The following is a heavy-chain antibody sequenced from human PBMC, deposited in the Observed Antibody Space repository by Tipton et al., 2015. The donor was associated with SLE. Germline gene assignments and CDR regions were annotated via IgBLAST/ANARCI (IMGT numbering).Heavy chain of an antibody. J-gene: IGHJ4*02. V-gene: IGHV3-11*06. CDR2: INSGSSFP. CDR1: GFTFGDHF. D-gene: IGHD2-15*01. CDR3: AKDREVVPGTPYFED. Sequence: SLRLSCSASGFTFGDHFMSWIRQAPGKGLQWISFINSGSSFPNYADSVRGRFTISRDNAKNSLYLQMNTLEVEDTAVYYCAKDREVVPGTPYFEDWGQGILVTVSS.